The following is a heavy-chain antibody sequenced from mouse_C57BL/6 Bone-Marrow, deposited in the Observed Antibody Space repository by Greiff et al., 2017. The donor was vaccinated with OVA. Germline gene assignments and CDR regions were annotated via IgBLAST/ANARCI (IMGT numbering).Heavy chain of an antibody. J-gene: IGHJ4*01. CDR1: GYTFTSYG. D-gene: IGHD2-4*01. Sequence: VHLVESGAELARPGASVKLSCKASGYTFTSYGISWVKQRTGQGLEWIGEIYPRSGNTYYNEKFKGKATLTADKSSSTAYMELRSLTSEDSVVYFCARRAPGLRRYAMDYWGQGTSVTVSS. CDR3: ARRAPGLRRYAMDY. V-gene: IGHV1-81*01. CDR2: IYPRSGNT.